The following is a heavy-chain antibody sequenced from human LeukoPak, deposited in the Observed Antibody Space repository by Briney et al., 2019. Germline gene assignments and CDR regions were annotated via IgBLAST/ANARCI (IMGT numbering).Heavy chain of an antibody. V-gene: IGHV3-74*01. Sequence: GGSLRLSCAASGFTFSNYWMYWVRQAPGRGLVRVSHINSDGSSTTYADSVKGRFTVSRDNAKNTLYLEMNSLSAEDTAVYYCARVGSNCGGDCYPYAFDVWGQGTVVTVSS. CDR2: INSDGSST. D-gene: IGHD2-21*02. CDR3: ARVGSNCGGDCYPYAFDV. J-gene: IGHJ3*01. CDR1: GFTFSNYW.